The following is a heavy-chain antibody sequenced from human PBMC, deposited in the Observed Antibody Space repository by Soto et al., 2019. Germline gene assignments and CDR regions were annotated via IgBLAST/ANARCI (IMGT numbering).Heavy chain of an antibody. D-gene: IGHD1-26*01. CDR3: ARDQLVGARERFDY. J-gene: IGHJ4*02. CDR1: GFTFSSYA. V-gene: IGHV3-30-3*01. Sequence: GGSLRLSCAASGFTFSSYAMHWVRQAPGKGLEWVAVISYDGSNKYYADSVKGRFTISRDNSKNTLYLQMNSLRAEDTAVYYCARDQLVGARERFDYWGQGTLVTVSS. CDR2: ISYDGSNK.